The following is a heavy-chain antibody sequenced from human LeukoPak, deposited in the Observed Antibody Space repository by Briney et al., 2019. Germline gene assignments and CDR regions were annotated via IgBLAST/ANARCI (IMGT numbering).Heavy chain of an antibody. Sequence: KAGGSLRLSCAASGFTFSSSWMHWVRQAPGKGLVWVSRINSDGSSTSYADSVKGRFTISRDNAKKSLYLQMSRLRAEDTAVYYCGRELSGGNDYWGQGTLVTVSS. CDR2: INSDGSST. J-gene: IGHJ4*02. CDR1: GFTFSSSW. CDR3: GRELSGGNDY. V-gene: IGHV3-74*01. D-gene: IGHD4-23*01.